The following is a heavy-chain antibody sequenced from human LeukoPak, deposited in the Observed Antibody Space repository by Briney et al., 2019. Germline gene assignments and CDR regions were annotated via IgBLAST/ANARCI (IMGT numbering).Heavy chain of an antibody. CDR2: INPNSGDT. CDR1: GYRFTAYS. J-gene: IGHJ3*02. V-gene: IGHV1-2*02. D-gene: IGHD3-16*01. CDR3: ARASGGGQTSFDI. Sequence: ASVTVSCKASGYRFTAYSMHWVRQAPGLGLEWMGWINPNSGDTKNAQNFQGRVTMTRDTSISTVYMELSSLRSDDTAVFYCARASGGGQTSFDIWGQGTVVTVSS.